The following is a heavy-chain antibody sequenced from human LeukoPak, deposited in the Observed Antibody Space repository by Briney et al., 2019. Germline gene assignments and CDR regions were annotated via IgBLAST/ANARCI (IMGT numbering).Heavy chain of an antibody. D-gene: IGHD6-13*01. J-gene: IGHJ4*02. V-gene: IGHV1-18*01. CDR2: ISAYNGNT. Sequence: ASVKVSCKASGYTFTSYGISWVRQAPGQGLERMGWISAYNGNTNYAQKLQGRVTMTTDTSTSTAYMELRSLRSDDTAVYYCARDHIAAAGPHFDYWGQGTLVTVSS. CDR1: GYTFTSYG. CDR3: ARDHIAAAGPHFDY.